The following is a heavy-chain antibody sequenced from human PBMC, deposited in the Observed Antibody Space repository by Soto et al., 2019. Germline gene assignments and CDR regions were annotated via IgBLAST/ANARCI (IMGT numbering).Heavy chain of an antibody. J-gene: IGHJ4*02. CDR2: IYTSGTT. Sequence: GSLRLSCAASGFTFSSYSMSWVRQPAGKGLEWVGHIYTSGTTNYNPSLKSRVSMSRDTSQNQFSLKLNYVTAADTAVYYCARAAYNYGPFDFWGQGTLVTVSS. D-gene: IGHD5-18*01. V-gene: IGHV4-59*10. CDR3: ARAAYNYGPFDF. CDR1: GFTFSSYS.